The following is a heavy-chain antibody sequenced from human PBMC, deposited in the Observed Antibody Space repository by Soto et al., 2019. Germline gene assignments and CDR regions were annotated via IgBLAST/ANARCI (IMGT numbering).Heavy chain of an antibody. Sequence: GASVKVSCKASGYTFTSYGISWVRQAPGQGLEWMGWISAYNGNTNYAQKLQGRVTMTTDTSTSTANMELRSLRSDDTAVYYCARDHVGSSGSAEYFQHWGQGTLVTVSS. J-gene: IGHJ1*01. CDR2: ISAYNGNT. CDR3: ARDHVGSSGSAEYFQH. CDR1: GYTFTSYG. D-gene: IGHD6-19*01. V-gene: IGHV1-18*01.